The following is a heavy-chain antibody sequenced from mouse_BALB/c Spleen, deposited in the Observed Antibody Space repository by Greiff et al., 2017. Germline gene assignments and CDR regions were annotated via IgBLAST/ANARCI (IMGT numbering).Heavy chain of an antibody. CDR2: ISSGGSYT. V-gene: IGHV5-6*01. J-gene: IGHJ4*01. Sequence: EVQVVESGGDLVKPGGSLKLSCAASGFTFSSYGMSWVRQTPDKRLEWVATISSGGSYTYYPDSVKGRFTISRDNAKNTLYLQMSSLKSEDTAMYYCARRTTEDYAMDYWGQGTSVTVSS. D-gene: IGHD1-1*01. CDR3: ARRTTEDYAMDY. CDR1: GFTFSSYG.